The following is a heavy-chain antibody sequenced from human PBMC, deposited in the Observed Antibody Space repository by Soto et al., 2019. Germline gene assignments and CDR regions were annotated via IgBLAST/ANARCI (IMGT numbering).Heavy chain of an antibody. Sequence: QVQLVQSGAEVKKPGASVQVSCKASGSTFTNYDIIWVRQAPGQGLEWMGWISAYNGNTNYAQKLQGRVTMTTDTTTSTAYMELRSLRSDDTAVYYWARSSRSWYPSPRWFWFAPWGQGTLVTVSS. CDR3: ARSSRSWYPSPRWFWFAP. J-gene: IGHJ5*02. D-gene: IGHD6-13*01. CDR1: GSTFTNYD. V-gene: IGHV1-18*01. CDR2: ISAYNGNT.